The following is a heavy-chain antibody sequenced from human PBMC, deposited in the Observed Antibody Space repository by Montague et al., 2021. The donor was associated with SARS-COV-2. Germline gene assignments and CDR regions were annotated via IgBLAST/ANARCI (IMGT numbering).Heavy chain of an antibody. Sequence: SETLSLTCRVSGDSISTSTWWTWVRQTPGKGLEWIGEIFHSGTINYNPSLKSRVSLSVDKSNDQFSLRLSSLIAADTAVYYCATLSRRTAAGTRGYFGLDVWGQGTTVVVSS. CDR3: ATLSRRTAAGTRGYFGLDV. CDR1: GDSISTSTW. V-gene: IGHV4-4*02. CDR2: IFHSGTI. D-gene: IGHD6-13*01. J-gene: IGHJ6*02.